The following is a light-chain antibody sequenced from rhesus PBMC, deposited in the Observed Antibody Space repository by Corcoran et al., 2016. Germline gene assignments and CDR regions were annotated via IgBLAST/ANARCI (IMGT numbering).Light chain of an antibody. J-gene: IGKJ2*01. CDR3: QQHDNTPYS. V-gene: IGKV1-69*01. CDR2: RSS. CDR1: QGISNW. Sequence: DIQMTQSPSSLSASVGDRVTITCRASQGISNWLAWYQQKPGKAPKHLIYRSSNLETGVPSRFRGSGSGTDLTLTISSLQPEDIATYYCQQHDNTPYSFGQGTKVEIK.